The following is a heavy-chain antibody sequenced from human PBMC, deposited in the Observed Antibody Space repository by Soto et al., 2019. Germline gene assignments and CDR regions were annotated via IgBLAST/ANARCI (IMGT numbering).Heavy chain of an antibody. CDR2: IWYDGSNK. V-gene: IGHV3-33*01. J-gene: IGHJ4*02. D-gene: IGHD1-26*01. CDR1: RFNFRIYS. Sequence: SQSLGSEEARFNFRIYSMHGVRQAPGTGLEWVAVIWYDGSNKYYADSVKGRFTISRDNSKNTLYLQMNSLRAEDTAVYYCARGGNSGSYWGYYFDYWGQGTLVTVSS. CDR3: ARGGNSGSYWGYYFDY.